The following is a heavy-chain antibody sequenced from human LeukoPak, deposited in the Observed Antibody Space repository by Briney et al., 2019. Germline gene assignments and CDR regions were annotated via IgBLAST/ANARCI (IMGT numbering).Heavy chain of an antibody. CDR1: GGTFSSYA. V-gene: IGHV1-46*01. J-gene: IGHJ4*02. Sequence: ASVKVYCKASGGTFSSYAISWVRQAPGQGLEWMGIINPSGGSTSYAQKFQGRVTMTRDTSTSTVYMELSSLRSEDTAVYYCARDVDTAMPEGYFDYWGQGTLVTVSS. D-gene: IGHD5-18*01. CDR3: ARDVDTAMPEGYFDY. CDR2: INPSGGST.